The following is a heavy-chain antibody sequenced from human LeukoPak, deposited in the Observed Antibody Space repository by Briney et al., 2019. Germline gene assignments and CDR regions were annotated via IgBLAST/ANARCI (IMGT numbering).Heavy chain of an antibody. Sequence: GGSLRLSCAASGFTFSNYAMHWVRQAPGKGLEWVAVISYDGSNKYYADSVKGRFTISRDDSKNTLYLQMNSLRAEDTAVYYCARSMSGSYISDAFDIWGQGTMVTVSS. CDR3: ARSMSGSYISDAFDI. CDR2: ISYDGSNK. D-gene: IGHD1-26*01. V-gene: IGHV3-30-3*01. J-gene: IGHJ3*02. CDR1: GFTFSNYA.